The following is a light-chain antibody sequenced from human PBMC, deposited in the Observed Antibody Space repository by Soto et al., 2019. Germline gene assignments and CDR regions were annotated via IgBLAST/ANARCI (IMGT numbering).Light chain of an antibody. J-gene: IGKJ4*01. V-gene: IGKV1-39*01. Sequence: DIQMTQSPSTLSASVGDRVTITCRASQTISSWLAWYQQKPGKAPRVLIYGAASLQSGVPSRFSGSGSGTNFSLTINSLQPEDYATYYCQQSYNIQALTFGGGTKVEIK. CDR2: GAA. CDR3: QQSYNIQALT. CDR1: QTISSW.